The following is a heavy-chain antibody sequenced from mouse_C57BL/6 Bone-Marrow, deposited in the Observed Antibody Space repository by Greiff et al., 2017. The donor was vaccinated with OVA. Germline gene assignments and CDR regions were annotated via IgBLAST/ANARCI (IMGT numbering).Heavy chain of an antibody. J-gene: IGHJ3*01. Sequence: EVKVEESGGGLVQPGGSMKLSCVASGFTFSNYWMNWVRQSPEKGLEWVAQIRLKSDNYATHYAESVKGRFTISRDDSKSSVYLQMNNLRAEDTGIYYCTGAGLEGFAYWGQGTLVTVSA. CDR1: GFTFSNYW. D-gene: IGHD3-1*01. V-gene: IGHV6-3*01. CDR3: TGAGLEGFAY. CDR2: IRLKSDNYAT.